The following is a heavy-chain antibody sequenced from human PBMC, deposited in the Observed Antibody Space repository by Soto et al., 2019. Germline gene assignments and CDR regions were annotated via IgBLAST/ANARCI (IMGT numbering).Heavy chain of an antibody. J-gene: IGHJ4*02. V-gene: IGHV4-59*11. CDR1: GGSISGHY. Sequence: SETLSLTCSVSGGSISGHYWTWSRQSPGKGLEWIGYIFYSGSTNYNPSLKSRVTISVDTSKDQFSLKMSSVTAADTAVYYCARVGSSGWSPDYWGRGTLVTVSS. D-gene: IGHD6-19*01. CDR3: ARVGSSGWSPDY. CDR2: IFYSGST.